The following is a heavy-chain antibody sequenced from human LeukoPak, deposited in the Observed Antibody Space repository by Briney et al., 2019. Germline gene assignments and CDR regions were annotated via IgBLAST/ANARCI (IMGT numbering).Heavy chain of an antibody. CDR3: ARGDLYCSGGSCYDY. V-gene: IGHV4-59*01. Sequence: KPSETLSLTCTVSGGSISSYYWSWIRQPPGKGLEWIGYIYYSGSTNYNPSLKSRVTISVDTSKNQFSLKLSSVTAADTAVYYCARGDLYCSGGSCYDYWGQGTLVTVSS. D-gene: IGHD2-15*01. CDR2: IYYSGST. CDR1: GGSISSYY. J-gene: IGHJ4*02.